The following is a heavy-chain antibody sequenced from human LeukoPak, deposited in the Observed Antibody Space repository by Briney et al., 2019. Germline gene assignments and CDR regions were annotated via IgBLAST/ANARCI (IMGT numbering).Heavy chain of an antibody. V-gene: IGHV4-34*01. CDR1: GGSFSGYY. CDR2: INHSGST. CDR3: ARGQYGGGFYYYYYMDV. J-gene: IGHJ6*03. Sequence: SETLSLTCAVYGGSFSGYYWSWIRQPPGKGLEWIGEINHSGSTNYNPSLKSRVTISVDTSKNQFSLKLSSVTVADTAVYYCARGQYGGGFYYYYYMDVWGKGTTVTVSS. D-gene: IGHD4-23*01.